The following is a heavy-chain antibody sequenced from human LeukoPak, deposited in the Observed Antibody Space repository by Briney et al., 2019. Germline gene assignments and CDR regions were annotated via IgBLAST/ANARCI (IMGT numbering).Heavy chain of an antibody. V-gene: IGHV4-4*08. CDR3: ARSKYSSGWYYFDY. Sequence: SETLSLTCTVSGGSITSDYWSWIRQPPGKEPEWLGYIYNTGGTNFDSSLISRVTIIEDTSKNQFSLKLSSVTAADTAVYYCARSKYSSGWYYFDYWGRGTLVTVSS. CDR2: IYNTGGT. CDR1: GGSITSDY. D-gene: IGHD6-19*01. J-gene: IGHJ4*02.